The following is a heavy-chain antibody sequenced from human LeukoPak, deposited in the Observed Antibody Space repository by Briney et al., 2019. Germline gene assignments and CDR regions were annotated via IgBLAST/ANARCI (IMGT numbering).Heavy chain of an antibody. D-gene: IGHD1-20*01. CDR2: IKPDGSEK. CDR3: ASGGYNWNRLDY. J-gene: IGHJ4*02. CDR1: GLTFSSCF. Sequence: GSLRLSCAASGLTFSSCFMTWVRQAPGKGLEWVANIKPDGSEKYYMDSVKGRFTISRDNAKNSLYLRMNSLRAEDTAVYYCASGGYNWNRLDYWGQGTLVTVSS. V-gene: IGHV3-7*01.